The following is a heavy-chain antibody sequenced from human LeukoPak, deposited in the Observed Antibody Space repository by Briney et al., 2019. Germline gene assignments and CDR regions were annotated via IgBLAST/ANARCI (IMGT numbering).Heavy chain of an antibody. CDR2: ISGSGGST. CDR3: ARVDNMVRGIIAY. V-gene: IGHV3-23*01. D-gene: IGHD3-10*01. J-gene: IGHJ4*02. CDR1: GFTFSSYG. Sequence: GGSLRLSCAASGFTFSSYGMSWVRQAPGKGLEWVSAISGSGGSTYYADSVKGRITISRDNPKNTLFLQVHSLRDDDTAVYYCARVDNMVRGIIAYWGQGTLVTVSS.